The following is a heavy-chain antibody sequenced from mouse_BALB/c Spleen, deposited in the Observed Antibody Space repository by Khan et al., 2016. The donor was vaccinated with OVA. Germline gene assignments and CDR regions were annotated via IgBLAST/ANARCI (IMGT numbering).Heavy chain of an antibody. Sequence: EVQLQQSGPELMKPGASVKISCKASGYSFTSYYIHWVKQSHGKSLEWIGYIDPFNGGTSYNQKFKGKATLTLDKSSSTAYMHLSSLTSEDSAVYYCARGGLGLRAYAMDYWGQGTSVTFSS. CDR1: GYSFTSYY. J-gene: IGHJ4*01. CDR2: IDPFNGGT. V-gene: IGHV1S135*01. CDR3: ARGGLGLRAYAMDY. D-gene: IGHD3-1*01.